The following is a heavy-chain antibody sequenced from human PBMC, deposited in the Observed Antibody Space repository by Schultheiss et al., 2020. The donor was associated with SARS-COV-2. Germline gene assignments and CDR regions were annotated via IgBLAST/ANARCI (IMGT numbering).Heavy chain of an antibody. V-gene: IGHV1-69*13. J-gene: IGHJ6*02. CDR1: GGTFSNYA. CDR2: IIPMFDTP. CDR3: ARVLTTIFGVVITPDHYYGMDV. D-gene: IGHD3-3*01. Sequence: SVKVSCKASGGTFSNYAINWVRQAPGQGLEWMGGIIPMFDTPNYAQKFQGRVTITADDSTSTAYMELSSLRSEDTAVYYCARVLTTIFGVVITPDHYYGMDVWGQGTTVTVSS.